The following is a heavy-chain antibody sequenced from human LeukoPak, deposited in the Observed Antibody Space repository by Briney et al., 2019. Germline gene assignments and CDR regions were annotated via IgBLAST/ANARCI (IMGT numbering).Heavy chain of an antibody. D-gene: IGHD6-19*01. CDR2: ITGRGDDA. Sequence: PGGSLRLSCATSGFTFGIYTMNWVRRAPGKGLEWVSSITGRGDDAYYADSVKGRFTVSRESSKTTLYLQMSSLRPDDTAVYFCAKGPPGQWLVPNYFDSWGPGTLVTVSS. CDR1: GFTFGIYT. V-gene: IGHV3-23*01. CDR3: AKGPPGQWLVPNYFDS. J-gene: IGHJ4*02.